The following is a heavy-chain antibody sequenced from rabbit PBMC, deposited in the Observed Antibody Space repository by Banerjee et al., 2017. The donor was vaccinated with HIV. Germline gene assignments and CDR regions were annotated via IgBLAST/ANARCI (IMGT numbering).Heavy chain of an antibody. CDR3: AGSLVDNANL. Sequence: QSLEESGGDLVQPGASLTLTCTASGFSFTTSYYMCWVRQAPGKGLEWIACIYTGTGSTYYASWAKGRFTISKPSSTTVTLQMTSLTAADTATYLCAGSLVDNANLWGPGTLVTVS. CDR1: GFSFTTSYY. CDR2: IYTGTGST. D-gene: IGHD1-1*01. J-gene: IGHJ4*01. V-gene: IGHV1S40*01.